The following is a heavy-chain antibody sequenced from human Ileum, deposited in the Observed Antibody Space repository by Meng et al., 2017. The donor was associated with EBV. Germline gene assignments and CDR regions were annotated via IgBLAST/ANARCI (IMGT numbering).Heavy chain of an antibody. CDR1: GFPFSSHG. V-gene: IGHV3-33*01. CDR3: ARQVPHDL. CDR2: IWYDGSDE. Sequence: QVGLGGAGGGVGQPGRSLGLAWTGSGFPFSSHGMHWVRQAPGRGLEWVGLIWYDGSDEFYSDSVKGRFTISRDNSKNTVYLQMESLRVEDTAVYYCARQVPHDLWGQGTLVTVSS. J-gene: IGHJ5*02. D-gene: IGHD4/OR15-4a*01.